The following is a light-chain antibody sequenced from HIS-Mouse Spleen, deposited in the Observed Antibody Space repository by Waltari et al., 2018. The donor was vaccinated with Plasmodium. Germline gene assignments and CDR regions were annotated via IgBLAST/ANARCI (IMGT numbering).Light chain of an antibody. CDR3: QQYNNWSFT. V-gene: IGKV3-15*01. J-gene: IGKJ3*01. CDR1: QGVSSN. CDR2: GAS. Sequence: EIVMTQSPATLSVSPGERATLSGRASQGVSSNLAWYQQKPGQAPRLRIYGASTRATGMPARFSGSGSGTEFTLTISSLQSEDVAVYYCQQYNNWSFTFGPGTKVDI.